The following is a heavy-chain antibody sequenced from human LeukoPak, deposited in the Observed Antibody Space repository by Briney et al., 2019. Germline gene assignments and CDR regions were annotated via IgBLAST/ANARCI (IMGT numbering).Heavy chain of an antibody. D-gene: IGHD7-27*01. CDR2: IKPDGSEK. CDR3: ARDWGHFDY. J-gene: IGHJ4*02. Sequence: GGSLRLSCAASGFAFSTYLMSWVRQAPGKGLEWVANIKPDGSEKFYGDSVKGRFTISRDNAKNSLYLQMNSLRAEDTAVYYCARDWGHFDYWGQGALVTVSS. V-gene: IGHV3-7*01. CDR1: GFAFSTYL.